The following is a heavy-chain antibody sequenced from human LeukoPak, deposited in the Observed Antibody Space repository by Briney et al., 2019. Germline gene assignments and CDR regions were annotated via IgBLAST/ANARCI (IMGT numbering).Heavy chain of an antibody. V-gene: IGHV3-23*01. D-gene: IGHD3-10*01. CDR2: ISDNAGAI. Sequence: PGGSLRLSLPASGFTFSDYAMSWVRRAPGGGLEWVSSISDNAGAIHYADAVKGRFTISRDNSKNTLYLQMNSLRAEDTAVYYCARDLYTMVRGVTSPIPFDHWGEGTLVTVSS. CDR3: ARDLYTMVRGVTSPIPFDH. CDR1: GFTFSDYA. J-gene: IGHJ4*02.